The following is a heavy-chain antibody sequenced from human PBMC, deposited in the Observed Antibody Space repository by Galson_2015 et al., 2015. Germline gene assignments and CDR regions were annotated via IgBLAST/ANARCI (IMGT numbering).Heavy chain of an antibody. J-gene: IGHJ4*02. Sequence: SVKVSCKVSGYPLTELSMHWVRQAPGQGLEWVGGYDPEDGEIIYAQQFEGRVTMTEGTYADIAYLELSSLRSDDTAVYYCTTDRIRNFKRGFDFWGQGTLVTVSS. CDR1: GYPLTELS. D-gene: IGHD1-14*01. V-gene: IGHV1-24*01. CDR2: YDPEDGEI. CDR3: TTDRIRNFKRGFDF.